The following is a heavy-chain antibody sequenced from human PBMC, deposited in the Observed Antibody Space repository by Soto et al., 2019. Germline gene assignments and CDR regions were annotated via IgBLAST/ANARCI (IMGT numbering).Heavy chain of an antibody. D-gene: IGHD3-16*01. J-gene: IGHJ4*02. V-gene: IGHV3-30-3*01. CDR3: ARDRRVANNYNLGFDY. Sequence: QVQLVESGGGVVQPARSLRLSCAASGFTFSSYAIHWVRQAPGKGLEWVAVISFDGSNKYYADSVKGRFTIARDNSKNTVYLQMNSLRAEDTAVYSCARDRRVANNYNLGFDYWGQGILVTVSS. CDR2: ISFDGSNK. CDR1: GFTFSSYA.